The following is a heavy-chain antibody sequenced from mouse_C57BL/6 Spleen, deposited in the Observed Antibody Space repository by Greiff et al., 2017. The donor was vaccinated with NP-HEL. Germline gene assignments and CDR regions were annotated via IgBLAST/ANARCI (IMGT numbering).Heavy chain of an antibody. V-gene: IGHV1-54*01. CDR2: INPGSGGT. CDR1: GYAFTNYL. J-gene: IGHJ2*01. Sequence: QVQLKESGAELVRPGTSVKVSCKASGYAFTNYLIEWVKQRPGQGLEWIGVINPGSGGTNYNEKFKGKATLTADKSSSTAYMQLSSLTSEDSAVYFCARGITTVAPIDYWGQGTTLTVSS. CDR3: ARGITTVAPIDY. D-gene: IGHD1-1*01.